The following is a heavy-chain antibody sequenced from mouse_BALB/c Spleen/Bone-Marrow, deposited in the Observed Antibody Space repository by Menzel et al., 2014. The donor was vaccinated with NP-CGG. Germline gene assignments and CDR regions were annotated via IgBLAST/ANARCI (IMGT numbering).Heavy chain of an antibody. CDR3: TRGGNWDDFDS. Sequence: EVKLVESGGGLVQPGGSRKLSCAASGFTFSSFGMHWVRQAPEKGLEWVAYISSGSSTTFYADTVKGRFTVSRDNPKNTLFLQMTSLRSEDTAMYFCTRGGNWDDFDSWGQGTTLTVSS. D-gene: IGHD4-1*01. V-gene: IGHV5-17*02. CDR1: GFTFSSFG. J-gene: IGHJ2*01. CDR2: ISSGSSTT.